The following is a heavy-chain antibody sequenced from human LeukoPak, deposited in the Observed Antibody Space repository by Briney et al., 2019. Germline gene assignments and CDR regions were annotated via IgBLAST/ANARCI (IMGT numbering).Heavy chain of an antibody. Sequence: RGSLRLSCAASGFTFSSYSMNWVRQAPGKGLEWVSYISSSSSTIYYADSVKGRFTISRDNAKNSLYLQMNSLRAEDTAVYYCARDLDYDFWSGYYSLDYWGQGTLVTVSS. J-gene: IGHJ4*02. D-gene: IGHD3-3*01. CDR3: ARDLDYDFWSGYYSLDY. CDR1: GFTFSSYS. V-gene: IGHV3-48*01. CDR2: ISSSSSTI.